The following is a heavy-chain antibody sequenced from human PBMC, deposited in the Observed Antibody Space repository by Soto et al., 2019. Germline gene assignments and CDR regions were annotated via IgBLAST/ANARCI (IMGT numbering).Heavy chain of an antibody. J-gene: IGHJ4*02. CDR1: GFTFSSYA. CDR3: AKDRGYYDSSGCLDY. Sequence: GGSLRLSCAASGFTFSSYAMSWVRQAPGKGLEWVSAISGSGGSTYYADSVKGRFTISRDNSKNTLYLQMNSLRAEDTAVYYCAKDRGYYDSSGCLDYWGQGTLVTVSS. V-gene: IGHV3-23*01. D-gene: IGHD3-22*01. CDR2: ISGSGGST.